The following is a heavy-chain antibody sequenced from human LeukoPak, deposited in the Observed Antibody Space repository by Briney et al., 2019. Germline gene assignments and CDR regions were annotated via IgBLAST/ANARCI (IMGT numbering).Heavy chain of an antibody. V-gene: IGHV5-51*01. CDR2: IYPGDSDT. J-gene: IGHJ4*02. CDR3: ARRGGLLEHDY. CDR1: GYSFSNYW. D-gene: IGHD1/OR15-1a*01. Sequence: GESLKISCEGSGYSFSNYWIGRVRQMPGKGLEWMGIIYPGDSDTRYSPSFQGQVTFSADESINTAYLQWSSLKASDTAIYYCARRGGLLEHDYWGQGTLVTVSS.